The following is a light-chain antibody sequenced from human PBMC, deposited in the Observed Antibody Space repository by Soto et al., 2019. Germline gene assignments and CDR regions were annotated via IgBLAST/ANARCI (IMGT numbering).Light chain of an antibody. V-gene: IGLV1-40*01. J-gene: IGLJ3*02. Sequence: QSVLTQPPSVSGAPGQRVTISCTGSSSNIGAGYDVHWYQQLPGTAPKLLIYRNSNRPSGVPDRVSGSKSVTSAALAITGLQAEDEADYYCQSYDSSLSGSVFGGGTKLTVL. CDR3: QSYDSSLSGSV. CDR1: SSNIGAGYD. CDR2: RNS.